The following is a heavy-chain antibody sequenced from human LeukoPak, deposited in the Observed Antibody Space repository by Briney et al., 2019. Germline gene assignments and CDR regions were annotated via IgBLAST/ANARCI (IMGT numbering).Heavy chain of an antibody. CDR2: INAGNGNT. D-gene: IGHD3-10*01. CDR1: GYTFTSYA. V-gene: IGHV1-3*01. CDR3: ARTSPFLTYYYGSGEAGTAFDI. J-gene: IGHJ3*02. Sequence: ASVKVSCKASGYTFTSYAMHWVRQAPGQRLEWMGWINAGNGNTKYSQKFQGRVAITRDTSASTAYMELSSLRSEDTAVYYCARTSPFLTYYYGSGEAGTAFDIWGQGTMVTVSS.